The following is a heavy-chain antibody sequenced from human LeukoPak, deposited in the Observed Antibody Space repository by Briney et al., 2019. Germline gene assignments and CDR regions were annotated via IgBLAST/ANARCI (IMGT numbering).Heavy chain of an antibody. J-gene: IGHJ6*03. CDR2: IWYDGSNK. V-gene: IGHV3-33*01. D-gene: IGHD2-2*03. CDR3: ARGYCSSTSCPPYYYYMDV. Sequence: GRSLRLSCAASGFTFSSYGMHWVRQAPGKGLEWVAVIWYDGSNKYYADSVKGRFTISRDNSKNTLYLQMNSLRAEDTAEYYCARGYCSSTSCPPYYYYMDVWGKGTTVTVSS. CDR1: GFTFSSYG.